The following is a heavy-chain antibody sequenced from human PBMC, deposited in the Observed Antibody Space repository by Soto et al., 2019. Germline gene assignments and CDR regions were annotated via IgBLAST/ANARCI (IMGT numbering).Heavy chain of an antibody. CDR2: IIPILGIA. CDR3: ACGFTGLGNKNDY. J-gene: IGHJ4*02. CDR1: GGTFSSYT. V-gene: IGHV1-69*02. D-gene: IGHD6-19*01. Sequence: QVQLVQSGAEVKKPGSSVKVSCKASGGTFSSYTISWVRQAPGQGLEWMGRIIPILGIANYAQKFQGRVTITADKSTSTAYMELSSLRSEDTAVYYFACGFTGLGNKNDYWGQGTLVTVSS.